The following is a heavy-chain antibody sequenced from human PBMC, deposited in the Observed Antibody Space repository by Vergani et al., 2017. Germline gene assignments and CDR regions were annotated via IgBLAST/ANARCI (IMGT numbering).Heavy chain of an antibody. CDR2: IIPIFGTA. CDR3: AGVWMERGVIGPYYYGMDV. J-gene: IGHJ6*01. V-gene: IGHV1-69*01. Sequence: VELVHSGPEMRKLGESLKISCKGSGVPFSSSAISWVRQAPGQGLEWMGGIIPIFGTANYAQKFQGRLTMTADESPSTAYMEVSSLRSEDTAVYYCAGVWMERGVIGPYYYGMDVWGQGSTVTVSS. D-gene: IGHD3-10*01. CDR1: GVPFSSSA.